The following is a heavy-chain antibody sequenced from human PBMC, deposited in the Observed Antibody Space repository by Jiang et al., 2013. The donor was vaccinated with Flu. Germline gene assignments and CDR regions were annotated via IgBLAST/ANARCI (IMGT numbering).Heavy chain of an antibody. Sequence: GAEVKKPGASVKVSCKASGYTFTSYGISWVRQAPGQGLEWMGWISAYNGNTNYAQKLQGRVTMTTDTSTSTAYMELRSLRSDDTAVYYCARDSPPDLYYDSSGYYYLGYWGQGTLVTVSS. CDR1: GYTFTSYG. D-gene: IGHD3-22*01. J-gene: IGHJ4*02. CDR2: ISAYNGNT. CDR3: ARDSPPDLYYDSSGYYYLGY. V-gene: IGHV1-18*01.